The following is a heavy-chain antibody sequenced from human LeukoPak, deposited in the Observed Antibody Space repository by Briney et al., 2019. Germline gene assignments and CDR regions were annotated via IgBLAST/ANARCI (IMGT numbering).Heavy chain of an antibody. V-gene: IGHV3-48*03. Sequence: GSLRLSCAASGFTFSSYEMNWVRQAPGKGLEWVSYISSSGSTIYYADSVKARFTISRDNAKNSLFLQMNSLRAEDTAVYYCARVAAMTGTVIDYWGQGTLVTVSS. D-gene: IGHD6-19*01. CDR3: ARVAAMTGTVIDY. J-gene: IGHJ4*02. CDR1: GFTFSSYE. CDR2: ISSSGSTI.